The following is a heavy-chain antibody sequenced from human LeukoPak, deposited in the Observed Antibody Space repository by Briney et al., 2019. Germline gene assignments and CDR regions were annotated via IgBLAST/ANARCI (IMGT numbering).Heavy chain of an antibody. CDR2: TWYDGSNK. Sequence: PGGSLRLSCAASGFTFSSYGMHWVRQAPGKGLEWVAATWYDGSNKYYADSVKGRFTIFRDNSKNTLFLQMNSLRAEDTAVYFCARGGHCSTTSCSNYDGMDVWGQGTTLTVSS. J-gene: IGHJ6*02. D-gene: IGHD2-2*01. CDR1: GFTFSSYG. CDR3: ARGGHCSTTSCSNYDGMDV. V-gene: IGHV3-33*01.